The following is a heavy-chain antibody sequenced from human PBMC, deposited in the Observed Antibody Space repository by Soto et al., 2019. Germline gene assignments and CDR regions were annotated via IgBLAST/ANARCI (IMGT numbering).Heavy chain of an antibody. CDR3: ATSALGVTAYYYYGMDV. V-gene: IGHV5-10-1*01. D-gene: IGHD2-21*02. CDR2: IDPSDSYT. CDR1: GYSFTSYW. Sequence: PGESLKISCKGSGYSFTSYWISWVRQMPGKGLEWMGRIDPSDSYTNYSPSFQGHVTISADKSISTAYLQWSSLKASDTAMYYCATSALGVTAYYYYGMDVWGQGTTVTVAS. J-gene: IGHJ6*02.